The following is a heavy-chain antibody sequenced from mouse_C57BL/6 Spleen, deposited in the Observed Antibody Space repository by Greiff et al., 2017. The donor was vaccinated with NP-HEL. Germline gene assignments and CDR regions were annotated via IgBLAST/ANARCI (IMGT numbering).Heavy chain of an antibody. V-gene: IGHV5-4*01. J-gene: IGHJ4*01. Sequence: EVHLVESGGGLVKPGGSLKLSCAASGFTFSSYAMSWVRQTPEKRLEWVATISDGGSYTYYPDNVKGRFTISRDNAKNNLYLQMSHLKSEDTAMYYCARDRKGRSAMDYWGQGTSVTVSS. CDR3: ARDRKGRSAMDY. CDR1: GFTFSSYA. CDR2: ISDGGSYT.